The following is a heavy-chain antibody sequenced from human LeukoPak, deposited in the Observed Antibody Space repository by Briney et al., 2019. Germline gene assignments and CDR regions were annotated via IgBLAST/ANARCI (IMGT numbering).Heavy chain of an antibody. CDR3: ARVSYSAGDY. Sequence: WETLSLTCTVSGGSISSSSYYWGWIRQPPGKGLEWIGSIYYSGSTYYNPSLKSRVTISVDTSKNQFSLKLSSVTAADTAVYYCARVSYSAGDYWGQGTLVTVSS. CDR2: IYYSGST. D-gene: IGHD6-13*01. CDR1: GGSISSSSYY. J-gene: IGHJ4*02. V-gene: IGHV4-39*01.